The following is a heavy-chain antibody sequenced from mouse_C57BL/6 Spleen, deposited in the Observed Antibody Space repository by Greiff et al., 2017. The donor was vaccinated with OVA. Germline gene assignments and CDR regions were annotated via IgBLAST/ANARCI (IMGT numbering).Heavy chain of an antibody. CDR1: GFTIKDYY. Sequence: EVKLVESGAELVKPGASVKLSCTASGFTIKDYYMHWVKQRTEQGLEWIGRIDPEDGETNYAPKFQGKATLTADTSSNTAYLQLSSLTSEDTAGYYCARGAVEYSVCDMDYWGQGTTVTVSS. CDR3: ARGAVEYSVCDMDY. D-gene: IGHD1-1*01. V-gene: IGHV14-2*01. J-gene: IGHJ4*01. CDR2: IDPEDGET.